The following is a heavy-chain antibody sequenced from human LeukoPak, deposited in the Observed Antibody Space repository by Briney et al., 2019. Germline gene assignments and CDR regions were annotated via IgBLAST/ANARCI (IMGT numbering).Heavy chain of an antibody. J-gene: IGHJ4*02. CDR1: GFTFSSYG. V-gene: IGHV3-30*18. CDR2: MSYDGSNK. D-gene: IGHD3-22*01. CDR3: AKTLHYYDSSGYFDY. Sequence: GGSLRLSCAASGFTFSSYGMHWVRQAPGKGLEWVAVMSYDGSNKYYADSVKGRFTISRDSSKNTLYLQMNSLRAEDTAVYYCAKTLHYYDSSGYFDYWGQGTLVTVSS.